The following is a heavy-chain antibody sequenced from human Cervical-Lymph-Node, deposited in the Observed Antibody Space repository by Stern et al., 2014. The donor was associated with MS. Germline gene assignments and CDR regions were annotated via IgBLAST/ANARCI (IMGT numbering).Heavy chain of an antibody. J-gene: IGHJ3*02. CDR1: GYSFSNFW. Sequence: EVQLVQSGAEVKKPGASLKISCKTSGYSFSNFWIGWVRQMPGKGLEWLGIIYPGDSDTTYSPSFQGQVTISADESISPAYLQWRRLKASDTAMYYYVRRRDSGGYDTFDIWGQGTMLIVSS. V-gene: IGHV5-51*01. CDR3: VRRRDSGGYDTFDI. CDR2: IYPGDSDT. D-gene: IGHD3-22*01.